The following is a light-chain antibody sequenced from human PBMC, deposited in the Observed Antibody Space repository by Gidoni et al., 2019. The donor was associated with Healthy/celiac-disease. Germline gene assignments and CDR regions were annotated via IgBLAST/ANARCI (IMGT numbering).Light chain of an antibody. J-gene: IGKJ2*01. Sequence: EIVLTQSPGTLSLSPGERATLSCRASQSVSSSYLAWYQQKPGQAPRLLIYGASSRATGIPDRFSGSGSGTDFTLTISRLEPEDLAVYYCQQYGSSTGYTFXXXTKLEIK. V-gene: IGKV3-20*01. CDR3: QQYGSSTGYT. CDR2: GAS. CDR1: QSVSSSY.